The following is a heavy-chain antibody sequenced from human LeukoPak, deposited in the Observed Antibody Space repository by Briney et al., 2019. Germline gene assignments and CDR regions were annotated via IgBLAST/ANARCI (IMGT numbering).Heavy chain of an antibody. D-gene: IGHD5-18*01. Sequence: ASVKVSCKVSGYTLTELSMHWVRQAPGKGLEGRGGFDPEDGETIYAQKFQGRVTMTEATSPDTAYMELSSLRSEDTAVYYCATDPLNTAMVTGDYWGQGTLVTVSS. J-gene: IGHJ4*02. CDR2: FDPEDGET. CDR3: ATDPLNTAMVTGDY. V-gene: IGHV1-24*01. CDR1: GYTLTELS.